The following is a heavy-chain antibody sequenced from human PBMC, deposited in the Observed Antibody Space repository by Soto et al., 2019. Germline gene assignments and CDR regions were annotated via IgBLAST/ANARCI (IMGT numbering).Heavy chain of an antibody. CDR2: IYWDDDK. CDR3: AHPSIVYDAYYFDY. V-gene: IGHV2-5*02. D-gene: IGHD3-16*02. J-gene: IGHJ4*02. Sequence: QITLKESGPTLVKPTQTLTLTCTFSGFSLSTSGVGVGWIRQRPGKALKWLALIYWDDDKRYSPSLKSRLTITKDTSKNQVVITMTNMDPVDTATYYCAHPSIVYDAYYFDYWGQGTLVTVSS. CDR1: GFSLSTSGVG.